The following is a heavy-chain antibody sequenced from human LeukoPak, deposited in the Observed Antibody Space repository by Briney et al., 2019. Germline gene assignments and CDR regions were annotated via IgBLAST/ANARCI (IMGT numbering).Heavy chain of an antibody. Sequence: GGSLRLSCAASGFTFSNYPMSWVRQAPGKGLEWVSAISGSGGSTYYGDSVKGRFTISRDNSKNTLYLQMNSLRAEDTAVYYCAKEVLRYFDWLLTPIFDYWGQGTLVTVSS. D-gene: IGHD3-9*01. CDR2: ISGSGGST. V-gene: IGHV3-23*01. CDR1: GFTFSNYP. CDR3: AKEVLRYFDWLLTPIFDY. J-gene: IGHJ4*02.